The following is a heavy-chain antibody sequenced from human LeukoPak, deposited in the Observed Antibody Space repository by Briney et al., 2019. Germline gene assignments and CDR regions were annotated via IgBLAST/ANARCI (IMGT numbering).Heavy chain of an antibody. V-gene: IGHV4-39*07. CDR2: IYYSGST. Sequence: SETLSLTCTVSGGSISSSSYYWGWIRQPPGKGLEWIGSIYYSGSTYYNPSLKSRVTISVDTSKNQFSPKLSSVTAADTAVYYCARDYYYGSGSRYNWFDPWGQGTLVTVSS. J-gene: IGHJ5*02. CDR1: GGSISSSSYY. CDR3: ARDYYYGSGSRYNWFDP. D-gene: IGHD3-10*01.